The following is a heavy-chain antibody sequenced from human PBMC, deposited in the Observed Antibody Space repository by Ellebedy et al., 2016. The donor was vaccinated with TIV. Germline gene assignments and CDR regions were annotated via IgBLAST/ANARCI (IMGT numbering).Heavy chain of an antibody. CDR2: VYFSGST. CDR3: ARRGYQLFSYFDY. J-gene: IGHJ4*02. D-gene: IGHD2-2*01. V-gene: IGHV4-39*01. Sequence: MPSETLSLTCTVSGGSINRDSFYRGWIRQPPGKGLEWIGSVYFSGSTTYNPSLRSRVTISVDTSKNQFSLQLSSVTAADTAVYYCARRGYQLFSYFDYWGQGTLVTVSS. CDR1: GGSINRDSFY.